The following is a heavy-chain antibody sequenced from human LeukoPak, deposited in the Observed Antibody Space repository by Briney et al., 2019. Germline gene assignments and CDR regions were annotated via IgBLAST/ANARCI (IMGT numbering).Heavy chain of an antibody. CDR2: IYYSGST. CDR1: GGSISSHY. Sequence: ETLSLTCTVSGGSISSHYWSWIRQPPGKGLEWIGYIYYSGSTNYNPSLRSRVTISVDTSKNQFSLKLSSVTAADTAVYYCARGDFNNWNLDYWGQGTLVTVSS. V-gene: IGHV4-59*11. J-gene: IGHJ4*02. CDR3: ARGDFNNWNLDY. D-gene: IGHD1-20*01.